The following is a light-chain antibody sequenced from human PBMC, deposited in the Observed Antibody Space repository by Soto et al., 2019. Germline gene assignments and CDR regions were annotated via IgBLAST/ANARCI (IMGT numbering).Light chain of an antibody. CDR2: DAT. V-gene: IGKV3-11*01. J-gene: IGKJ4*01. Sequence: DIVLTQSPVTLSLSPGERATLSRRASQSVSSYLAWYQQKPGQAPRLLISDATNRATGISARFSGSGSGTDFTLPIDSLEPEDFAVYYCQQRINWPLTFGGGTKVEIK. CDR3: QQRINWPLT. CDR1: QSVSSY.